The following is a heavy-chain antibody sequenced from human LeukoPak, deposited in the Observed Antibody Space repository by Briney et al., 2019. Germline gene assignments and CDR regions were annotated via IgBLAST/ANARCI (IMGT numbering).Heavy chain of an antibody. D-gene: IGHD3-3*01. CDR2: INPNSGGT. V-gene: IGHV1-2*02. Sequence: ASVKVSCKASVYTFTGYYMHWVRQAPGQGLEWMGWINPNSGGTNYAQKFQGRVTMTRDTSISTAYMELSRLRSDDTAVYYCARYDFWSGYYQFDYWGQGTLVTVSS. J-gene: IGHJ4*02. CDR1: VYTFTGYY. CDR3: ARYDFWSGYYQFDY.